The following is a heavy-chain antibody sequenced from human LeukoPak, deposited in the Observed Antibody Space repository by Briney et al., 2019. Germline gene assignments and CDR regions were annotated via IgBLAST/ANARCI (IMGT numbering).Heavy chain of an antibody. Sequence: SETLSLTCTVSGGSISSYYWSWIRQPAGKGLESIGRIYTSGSTNYNPSLKSRVTMSVDTSKNQFSLKLSSVTAADTAVYYCARDSEWELFTASDIWGQGTMVTVSS. V-gene: IGHV4-4*07. D-gene: IGHD1-26*01. CDR3: ARDSEWELFTASDI. CDR1: GGSISSYY. CDR2: IYTSGST. J-gene: IGHJ3*02.